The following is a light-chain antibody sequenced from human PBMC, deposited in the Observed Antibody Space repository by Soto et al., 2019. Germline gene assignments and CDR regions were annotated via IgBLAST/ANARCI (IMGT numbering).Light chain of an antibody. CDR3: QQYGSSPQT. V-gene: IGKV3-20*01. CDR1: QSVSSSY. CDR2: GAS. J-gene: IGKJ1*01. Sequence: EIVLTQSPGTLSVSPGERATLSCRASQSVSSSYLAWYQQKPGQAPRLLIYGASSRATGIPDRFSGSGSGTDFTLTISRLEPEDFAAYYCQQYGSSPQTFGQGTKVEIK.